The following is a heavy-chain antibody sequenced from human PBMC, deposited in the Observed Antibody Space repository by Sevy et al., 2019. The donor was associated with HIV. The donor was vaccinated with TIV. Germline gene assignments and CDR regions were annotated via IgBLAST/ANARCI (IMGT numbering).Heavy chain of an antibody. D-gene: IGHD6-6*01. V-gene: IGHV3-23*01. CDR1: GFSFDSYG. Sequence: GGSLRLSCAVSGFSFDSYGMTWVRQAPGKGLEWVSGISGSGTRTYYADSVKGRFTISRDNSKNTLYLQMNSLRAEDTAVYYCAKGCSPPSSLAPDYWGQGTLVTVSS. CDR2: ISGSGTRT. J-gene: IGHJ4*02. CDR3: AKGCSPPSSLAPDY.